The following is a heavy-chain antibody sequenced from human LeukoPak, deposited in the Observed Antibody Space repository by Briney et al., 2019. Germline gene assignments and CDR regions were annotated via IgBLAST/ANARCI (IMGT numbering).Heavy chain of an antibody. D-gene: IGHD4-17*01. CDR3: ATSYGDYFNWFDP. CDR1: GYTFTSYA. Sequence: GASVKVSCKASGYTFTSYAMHWVRQAPGQRLEWMGWINAGNGNTKYSQKFQGRVTITRDTSASTAYMELSSLRSEDTAVYYCATSYGDYFNWFDPWGQGILVTVSS. J-gene: IGHJ5*02. V-gene: IGHV1-3*01. CDR2: INAGNGNT.